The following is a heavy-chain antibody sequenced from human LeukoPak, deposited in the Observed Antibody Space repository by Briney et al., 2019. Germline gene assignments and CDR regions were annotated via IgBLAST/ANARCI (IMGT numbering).Heavy chain of an antibody. CDR2: INHSGET. Sequence: SETLSLTCAVSGYSISSGYYWSWIRQSPGKGLEWIATINHSGETYYNPSLKSRATISVDTSKNQFSLKLSSVTAAGTAVYYCARYTANKSGYSFDFWGQGTLVSVSS. D-gene: IGHD3-22*01. CDR1: GYSISSGYY. CDR3: ARYTANKSGYSFDF. J-gene: IGHJ4*02. V-gene: IGHV4-38-2*01.